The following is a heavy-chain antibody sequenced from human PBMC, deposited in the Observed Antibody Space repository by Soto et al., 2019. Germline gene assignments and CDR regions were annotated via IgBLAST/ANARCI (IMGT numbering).Heavy chain of an antibody. CDR2: IYYSGST. V-gene: IGHV4-59*01. J-gene: IGHJ4*02. Sequence: PSETLSLTCTVSGGSISSYYWSWIRQPPGKGLEWIGYIYYSGSTNYNPSLKSRVTISVDTSKNQFSLKLSSVTAADTAVYYCARDSRQSYYDSSGYYFDYWGQGTLVTVSS. CDR1: GGSISSYY. CDR3: ARDSRQSYYDSSGYYFDY. D-gene: IGHD3-22*01.